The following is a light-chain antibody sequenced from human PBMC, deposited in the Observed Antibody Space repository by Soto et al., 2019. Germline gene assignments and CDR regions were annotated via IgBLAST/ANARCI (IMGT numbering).Light chain of an antibody. V-gene: IGLV2-14*03. CDR3: NSYTRSSSVV. CDR1: SSDVGAYNY. J-gene: IGLJ2*01. CDR2: DVS. Sequence: QSALTQPAFVSGSPGQSITISCTGTSSDVGAYNYVSWYQQHPGKAPKLMIYDVSNRPSGVSNRFSGSKSGNTASLTISGLQSEDEGDYYCNSYTRSSSVVFGGGTKVTVL.